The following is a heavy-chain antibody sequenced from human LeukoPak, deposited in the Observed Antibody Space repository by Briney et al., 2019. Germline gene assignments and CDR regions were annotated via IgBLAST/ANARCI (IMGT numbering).Heavy chain of an antibody. CDR2: ISNSGSI. CDR1: GFTISSYE. Sequence: GGSLRLSCAASGFTISSYEMNWVRPAPGKGPEWVSQISNSGSIDYADSVKGRFTISRDNVKNSLYLQMNSLTAEDTAVYYCARRFDSWGQGTLVTVSS. J-gene: IGHJ4*02. CDR3: ARRFDS. V-gene: IGHV3-48*03.